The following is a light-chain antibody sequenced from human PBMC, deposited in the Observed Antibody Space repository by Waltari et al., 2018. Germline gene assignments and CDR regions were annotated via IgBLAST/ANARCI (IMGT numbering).Light chain of an antibody. CDR1: NSDIGYYNY. V-gene: IGLV2-14*01. CDR3: AVYTSTNTVI. Sequence: QSALTQPASVSGSPGQSITISCTGTNSDIGYYNYVSWYQQYPGKAPKLMILDVTRWPSGVSHRFSGSKSGNTASLTISGLQAEDEADYFCAVYTSTNTVIFGGGTKVTVL. CDR2: DVT. J-gene: IGLJ2*01.